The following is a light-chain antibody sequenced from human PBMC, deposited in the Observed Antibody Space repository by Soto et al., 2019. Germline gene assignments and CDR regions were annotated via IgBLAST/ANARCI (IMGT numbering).Light chain of an antibody. V-gene: IGKV1-39*01. J-gene: IGKJ2*01. CDR2: AAC. Sequence: DIQMTQCPSSLSASVGDRVTVTCRASQPINNYLSWYQQKPGIAPKLLIYAACSLQSGVPSRFSGSGSGTDFTLTISSLRPEDFSTYYCQQGYGTPYTFGQGTKLEIK. CDR3: QQGYGTPYT. CDR1: QPINNY.